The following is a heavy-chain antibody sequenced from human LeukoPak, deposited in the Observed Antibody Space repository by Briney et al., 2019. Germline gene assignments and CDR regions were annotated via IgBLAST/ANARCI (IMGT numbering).Heavy chain of an antibody. CDR1: GFKVSSNY. V-gene: IGHV3-66*01. CDR3: VKGHLVWELGDYFDY. CDR2: IYSDGST. J-gene: IGHJ4*02. D-gene: IGHD1-26*01. Sequence: TGGSLRLSCAASGFKVSSNYMSWVSQAPGKGLGWVSVIYSDGSTYYADSVKGRFTISRDNSKNTLYLQMSSLRAEDTAVHYCVKGHLVWELGDYFDYWGQGTLVTVSS.